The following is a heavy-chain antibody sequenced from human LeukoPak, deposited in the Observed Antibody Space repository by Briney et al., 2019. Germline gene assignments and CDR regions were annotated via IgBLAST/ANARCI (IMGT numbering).Heavy chain of an antibody. Sequence: GGSLRLSCAASGFSFSNAWMNWIRQAPGKGPEWVGRIKSKTDDGPTEYAASVKGRFTISKDDSKNTLYLQMNSLKTEDTAVYYCTTEAYGWGQGTLVTVSS. J-gene: IGHJ4*02. V-gene: IGHV3-15*07. CDR2: IKSKTDDGPT. CDR1: GFSFSNAW. CDR3: TTEAYG. D-gene: IGHD4-17*01.